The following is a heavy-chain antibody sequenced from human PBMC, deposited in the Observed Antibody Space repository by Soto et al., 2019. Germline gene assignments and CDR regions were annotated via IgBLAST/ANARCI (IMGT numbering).Heavy chain of an antibody. CDR3: ARDGDFWVYYYGMDV. CDR1: GFTFSSYG. V-gene: IGHV3-33*01. D-gene: IGHD3-3*01. J-gene: IGHJ6*02. Sequence: QVQLMESGGGVVQPGRSLRLSCAASGFTFSSYGMHWVRQAPGKGLEWVAVIWYDGSNKYYADSVKGRFTISRDNSKNTLYLQMNSLRAEDTAVYYCARDGDFWVYYYGMDVWGQGTTVTVSS. CDR2: IWYDGSNK.